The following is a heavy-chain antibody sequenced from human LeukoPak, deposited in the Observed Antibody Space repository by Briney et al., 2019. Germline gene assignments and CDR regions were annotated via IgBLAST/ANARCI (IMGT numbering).Heavy chain of an antibody. V-gene: IGHV3-74*01. CDR1: GFSFSVFW. Sequence: GGSLRLSCAASGFSFSVFWMHWVRQAPGKGPVWVSRIKTDGSITNYADSVKGRFTISRDNAKNTLYLQMNSLRAEDTAVYYCARLTGSWGWYDWGQGTLVTVSS. CDR3: ARLTGSWGWYD. CDR2: IKTDGSIT. J-gene: IGHJ4*02. D-gene: IGHD2-15*01.